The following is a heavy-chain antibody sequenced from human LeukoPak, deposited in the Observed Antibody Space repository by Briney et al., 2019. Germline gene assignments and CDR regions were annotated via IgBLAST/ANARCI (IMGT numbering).Heavy chain of an antibody. V-gene: IGHV4-59*01. J-gene: IGHJ3*02. CDR2: IYYSGST. Sequence: SETLSLTCTVSGGSINSYYWSWIRQPPGKGLEWIGYIYYSGSTNYNPSLRSRVAISVDTSKNQFSLKLSSVTAADTAVYYCAKRSSGWYKSAFDIWGQGTMVTVSS. D-gene: IGHD6-19*01. CDR3: AKRSSGWYKSAFDI. CDR1: GGSINSYY.